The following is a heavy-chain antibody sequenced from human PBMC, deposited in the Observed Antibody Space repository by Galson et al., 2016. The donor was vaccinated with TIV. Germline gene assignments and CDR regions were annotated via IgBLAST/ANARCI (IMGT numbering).Heavy chain of an antibody. CDR2: MNPNSGNT. CDR1: GYTFTSYD. Sequence: SVKVSCKASGYTFTSYDINWVRQATGQGLEWMGWMNPNSGNTGYAQKFRGRVTMTRNTPVRTAYMELSSLRSDDTAVYYCARDRRHCGNECYLYYYYGMDVWGQGTTVTVSS. V-gene: IGHV1-8*02. J-gene: IGHJ6*02. D-gene: IGHD2-21*01. CDR3: ARDRRHCGNECYLYYYYGMDV.